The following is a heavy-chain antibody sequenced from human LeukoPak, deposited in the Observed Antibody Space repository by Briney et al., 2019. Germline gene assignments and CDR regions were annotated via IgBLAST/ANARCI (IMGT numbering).Heavy chain of an antibody. D-gene: IGHD2-8*02. CDR2: INPNSGGT. CDR1: GYTFTAYY. Sequence: ASVKVSCKASGYTFTAYYMHWVRQAPGQGLEWMGWINPNSGGTNYAQKFQGRVTMTRDTSISTAYMELSSLRSEDTAVYYCASSYGDTGYYYGMDVWGQGTTVTVSS. V-gene: IGHV1-2*02. J-gene: IGHJ6*02. CDR3: ASSYGDTGYYYGMDV.